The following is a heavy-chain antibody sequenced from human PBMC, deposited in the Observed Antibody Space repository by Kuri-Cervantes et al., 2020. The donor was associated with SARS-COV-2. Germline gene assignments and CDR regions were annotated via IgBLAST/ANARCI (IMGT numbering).Heavy chain of an antibody. D-gene: IGHD6-13*01. CDR2: SYHSGST. CDR3: ARGGGGSSWYFDY. Sequence: GSLRLSCTVSGYSISSGYYWGWIRQPPGKGLEWMGSSYHSGSTYYNPSIKSRVTITVGTTKNQFSLKPSSVTAADTAVYYCARGGGGSSWYFDYWGQGTLVTVSS. CDR1: GYSISSGYY. J-gene: IGHJ4*02. V-gene: IGHV4-38-2*02.